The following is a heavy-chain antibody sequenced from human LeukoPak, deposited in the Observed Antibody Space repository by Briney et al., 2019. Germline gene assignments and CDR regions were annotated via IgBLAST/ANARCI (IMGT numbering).Heavy chain of an antibody. CDR2: IDSDGSDT. D-gene: IGHD3-3*01. V-gene: IGHV3-74*01. CDR1: GFTFSSSW. Sequence: GGSLRLSCAASGFTFSSSWMYWVRQAPGKGLVWVSRIDSDGSDTTYADSVKGRFTISRDNAKNTLYLQMNSLRAEDTAVYYCARAPSKYDFWSGYHYYYMDVWGKGTTVTVSS. CDR3: ARAPSKYDFWSGYHYYYMDV. J-gene: IGHJ6*03.